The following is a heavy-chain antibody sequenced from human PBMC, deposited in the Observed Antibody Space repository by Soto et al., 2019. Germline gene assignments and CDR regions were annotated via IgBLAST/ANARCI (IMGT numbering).Heavy chain of an antibody. V-gene: IGHV3-33*01. J-gene: IGHJ6*02. CDR1: GCTFSSYG. CDR2: IWYDGSNK. D-gene: IGHD2-2*01. CDR3: ARDPRVVVPAAQIYYYYGMDV. Sequence: PGGPLRLSCAASGCTFSSYGMHWVRQAPGKGLEWVAVIWYDGSNKYYADSVKGRFTISRDNSKNTLYLQMNSLRAEDTAVYYCARDPRVVVPAAQIYYYYGMDVWGQGTTVTVSS.